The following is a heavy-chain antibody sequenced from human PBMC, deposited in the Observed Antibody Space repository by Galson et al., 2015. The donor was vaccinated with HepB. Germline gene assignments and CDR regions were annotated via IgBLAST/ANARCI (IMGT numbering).Heavy chain of an antibody. CDR1: GFTFSSYG. Sequence: SLRLSCAASGFTFSSYGRHWGRQAPGKGLEWVAGISYDGRKKYYADSVKGRFTISRDNSKNALYLQMNSLRAEDTAVYYCAAADWFDPCGPGTLVTVSS. D-gene: IGHD6-13*01. V-gene: IGHV3-30*03. CDR2: ISYDGRKK. CDR3: AAADWFDP. J-gene: IGHJ5*02.